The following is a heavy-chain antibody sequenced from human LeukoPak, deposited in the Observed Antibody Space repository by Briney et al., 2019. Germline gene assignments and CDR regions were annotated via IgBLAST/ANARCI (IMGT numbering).Heavy chain of an antibody. CDR1: GYTFTGYY. D-gene: IGHD3-10*01. CDR2: ISPNSGGT. J-gene: IGHJ4*02. Sequence: ASVKVSCKASGYTFTGYYIHWVRQAPGQGLEWMGWISPNSGGTKYAQNFQGRVTMTRDTSSSTAYMELSRLGSDDTAVYYCARVEGHGSGSDPFYYFDYWGQGTLVTVSS. CDR3: ARVEGHGSGSDPFYYFDY. V-gene: IGHV1-2*02.